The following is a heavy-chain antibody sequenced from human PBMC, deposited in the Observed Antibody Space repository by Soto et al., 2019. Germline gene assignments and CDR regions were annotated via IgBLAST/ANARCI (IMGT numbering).Heavy chain of an antibody. J-gene: IGHJ5*02. V-gene: IGHV4-30-4*01. D-gene: IGHD5-12*01. Sequence: SLSLTGSVSVASFAGGSYYWSWFLQPPGKGLEWIGYIPSRGRPFYNPSLTSRGTISADTSKNQLSLQLTSVTAADTAVYYCARDTYSGYDFGLWGQGTLVTVSS. CDR3: ARDTYSGYDFGL. CDR1: VASFAGGSYY. CDR2: IPSRGRP.